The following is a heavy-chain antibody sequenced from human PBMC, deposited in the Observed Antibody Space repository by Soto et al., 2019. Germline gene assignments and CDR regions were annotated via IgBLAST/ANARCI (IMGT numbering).Heavy chain of an antibody. CDR2: VDSDGSGT. Sequence: EVQLVESGGGSVQPGGSLRLSYVASGITFSGYWMHWVRQVPGKGLVWVARVDSDGSGTSYADSVKGRFTISRDNAKNTLYLQMNRLRVEDTAVYYCATVFEHWGQGIPVTVSS. CDR1: GITFSGYW. J-gene: IGHJ4*02. V-gene: IGHV3-74*01. CDR3: ATVFEH.